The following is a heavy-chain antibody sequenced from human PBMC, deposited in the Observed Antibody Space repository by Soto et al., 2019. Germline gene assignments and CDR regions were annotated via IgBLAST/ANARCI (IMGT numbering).Heavy chain of an antibody. CDR2: ISWNSGSI. D-gene: IGHD6-19*01. Sequence: PGXSLRLSCAASGFTFDGYAIHWVGQAPGKGLEWVSGISWNSGSIGYADSVKGRFTISRDNAKNSLYLQMNSLRAEDTALYYCAKVLSGADGPFDYWGQGTLVTVSS. J-gene: IGHJ4*02. CDR1: GFTFDGYA. CDR3: AKVLSGADGPFDY. V-gene: IGHV3-9*01.